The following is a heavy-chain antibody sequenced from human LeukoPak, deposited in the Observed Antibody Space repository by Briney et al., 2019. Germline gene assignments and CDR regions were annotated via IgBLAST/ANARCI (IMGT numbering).Heavy chain of an antibody. CDR1: GFTFNVYG. Sequence: PGRSLRLSCAASGFTFNVYGTSWVRQAPGKGLEWVSVISGGGGDIYYADSVKGRFTISRDNSKNTLYLQMNSLRAEDTAVYYCARATPHYYDSSGYYSGYYFDYWGQGTLVTVSS. J-gene: IGHJ4*02. V-gene: IGHV3-23*01. D-gene: IGHD3-22*01. CDR2: ISGGGGDI. CDR3: ARATPHYYDSSGYYSGYYFDY.